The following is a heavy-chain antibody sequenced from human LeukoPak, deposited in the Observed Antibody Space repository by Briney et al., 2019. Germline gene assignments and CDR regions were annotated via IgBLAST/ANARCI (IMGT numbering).Heavy chain of an antibody. CDR1: GGSFTGTLSRYY. CDR2: INHTGHT. V-gene: IGHV4-34*01. CDR3: ARGPYSSDAGY. Sequence: SETLSLTCAVYGGSFTGTLSRYYWSWIRQPPEKGLEWIGEINHTGHTNYNPSLQSRVTISVDTSKNQFYLKLSSVTAADTAVYYCARGPYSSDAGYWGQGTLVTVSS. D-gene: IGHD6-25*01. J-gene: IGHJ4*02.